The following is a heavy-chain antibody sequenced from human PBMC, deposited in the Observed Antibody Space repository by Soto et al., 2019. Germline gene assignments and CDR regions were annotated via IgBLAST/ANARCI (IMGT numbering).Heavy chain of an antibody. Sequence: GGSLRLSCAASGFTFRSHAMSWVRQAPGKGLEWVSGISWNSGNIYYADSLKGRFTISRDYSKNTLYLQISSLRAEDTAVYYCAKNQYSSQHYFDHWGQGTPVTVSS. V-gene: IGHV3-23*01. J-gene: IGHJ4*02. CDR3: AKNQYSSQHYFDH. CDR2: ISWNSGNI. D-gene: IGHD6-6*01. CDR1: GFTFRSHA.